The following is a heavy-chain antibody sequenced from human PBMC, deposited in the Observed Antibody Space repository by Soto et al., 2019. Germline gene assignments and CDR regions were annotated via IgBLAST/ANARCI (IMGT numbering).Heavy chain of an antibody. CDR2: LSNSGTTI. D-gene: IGHD3-22*01. CDR1: GFTLXSYG. J-gene: IGHJ4*02. V-gene: IGHV3-48*02. Sequence: PGGSLRLSCASSGFTLXSYGMNLVRQAPGKGLEWVSFLSNSGTTIYYADSVKGRFTISRDHAKNSLYLQMNSLRDEDTAVYYCARDWGVYSYERSDYIPHLDCWGQGTLVTVSS. CDR3: ARDWGVYSYERSDYIPHLDC.